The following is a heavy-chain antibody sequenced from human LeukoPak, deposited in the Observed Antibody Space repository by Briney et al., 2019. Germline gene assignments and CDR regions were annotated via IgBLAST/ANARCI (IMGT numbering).Heavy chain of an antibody. CDR1: GFTFSNYA. Sequence: GGSLRLSCAASGFTFSNYAMTWVRQAPGKGLEWVSGISGSGDTTDYADSVKGRFTISRDNAKNSLYLHMNSLRAEDTAVYYCARDYGGSSPFDYWGQGTLVTVSS. D-gene: IGHD4-23*01. J-gene: IGHJ4*02. V-gene: IGHV3-48*03. CDR2: ISGSGDTT. CDR3: ARDYGGSSPFDY.